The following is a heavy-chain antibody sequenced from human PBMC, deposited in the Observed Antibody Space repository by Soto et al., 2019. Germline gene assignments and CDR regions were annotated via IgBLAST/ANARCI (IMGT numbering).Heavy chain of an antibody. CDR1: GGSISSGDYY. D-gene: IGHD3-3*01. Sequence: QVQLQESGPGLVKPSQTLSLTCTVSGGSISSGDYYWSWIRQHPGKGLEWIGYIYYSGSTYYNPCLKSRVTXSXDXXKNQFSLKLNSVTAADTAVYYCARWWSGSRQGFDPWGQGTLVTVSS. J-gene: IGHJ5*02. V-gene: IGHV4-31*03. CDR2: IYYSGST. CDR3: ARWWSGSRQGFDP.